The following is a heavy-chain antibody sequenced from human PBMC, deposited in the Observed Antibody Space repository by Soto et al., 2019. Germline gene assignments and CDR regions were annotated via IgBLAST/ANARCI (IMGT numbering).Heavy chain of an antibody. CDR2: ISAHNGNT. V-gene: IGHV1-18*01. CDR3: ARGRYGDY. Sequence: QVHLVQSGAEVKKPGASVKVSCKGSGYAFTTYGITWVRQAPGQGLEWMGWISAHNGNTNYAQKLQGRVTVTRDTSTCTAYMELGSLSSGDTAVYSCARGRYGDYWGQGALVTVSS. J-gene: IGHJ4*02. D-gene: IGHD1-1*01. CDR1: GYAFTTYG.